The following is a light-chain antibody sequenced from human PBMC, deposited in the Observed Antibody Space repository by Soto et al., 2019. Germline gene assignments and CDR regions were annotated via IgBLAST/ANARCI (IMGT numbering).Light chain of an antibody. J-gene: IGKJ1*01. CDR2: GAY. Sequence: DIQMTQSPSSLSASLGDRVTVTCRASQSISTYLNWFQQRPGKAPKLLIYGAYTLQDGVPSRFSGSGSETEFTLTISSLQPEDFATYYCQQSFGAPRTFGQGTRVDFK. V-gene: IGKV1-39*01. CDR3: QQSFGAPRT. CDR1: QSISTY.